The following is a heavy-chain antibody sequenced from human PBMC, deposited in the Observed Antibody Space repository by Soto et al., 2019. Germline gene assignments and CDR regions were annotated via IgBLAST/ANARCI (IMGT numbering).Heavy chain of an antibody. CDR2: IYYTGAA. CDR3: ASGTFNDISFDS. J-gene: IGHJ4*02. V-gene: IGHV4-31*03. CDR1: GGSIDTGGFY. D-gene: IGHD2-21*01. Sequence: QVQLQESGPGLVKPSQTLTLTCSVPGGSIDTGGFYWSWARQLPGKGLQWIGYIYYTGAAYYNPALKSRVVISFDTSANQFSLSLTSLTAADTAVYYCASGTFNDISFDSWGQGRLVTVSS.